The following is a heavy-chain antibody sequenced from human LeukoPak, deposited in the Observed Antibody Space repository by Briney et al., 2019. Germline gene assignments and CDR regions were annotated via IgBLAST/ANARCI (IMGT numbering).Heavy chain of an antibody. Sequence: PSETLSLTCTVSGGSISSYYWSWIRQPPGKGLEWIGYIYTSGSTNYNPSLKGRVTISVDTSKNQFSLKLSSVTAADTAVYYCARHAGNPLFRYFDYWGQGTLVTVSS. CDR1: GGSISSYY. J-gene: IGHJ4*02. V-gene: IGHV4-4*09. CDR2: IYTSGST. CDR3: ARHAGNPLFRYFDY. D-gene: IGHD3-3*01.